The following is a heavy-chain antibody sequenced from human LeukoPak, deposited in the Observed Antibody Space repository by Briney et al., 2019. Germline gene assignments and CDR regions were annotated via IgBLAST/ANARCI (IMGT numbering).Heavy chain of an antibody. CDR1: GYTFSSNA. Sequence: ASVKVSCKASGYTFSSNAINWVRQAPGQGLEWMGWIDTNTGNPAYAQGFTGQFVFSLDTSVSTAYLQISSLKAEDTAEYFCARGYDSSGYFSDWGQGTLVTVSS. J-gene: IGHJ4*02. D-gene: IGHD3-22*01. CDR2: IDTNTGNP. V-gene: IGHV7-4-1*02. CDR3: ARGYDSSGYFSD.